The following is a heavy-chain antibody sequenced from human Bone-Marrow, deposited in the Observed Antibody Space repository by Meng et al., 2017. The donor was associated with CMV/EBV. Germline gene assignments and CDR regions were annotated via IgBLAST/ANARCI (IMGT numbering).Heavy chain of an antibody. J-gene: IGHJ3*02. CDR3: AILGVVVISAFDI. CDR1: GFIVTSKY. CDR2: IYDDGST. Sequence: GESLRLSCAGSGFIVTSKYMNWVRQAPGKGLEWVSVIYDDGSTYYADPVKGRFTISRDNAKNSLYLQMNSLRAEDTAVYYCAILGVVVISAFDIWGQGTMVTVSS. D-gene: IGHD3-22*01. V-gene: IGHV3-53*01.